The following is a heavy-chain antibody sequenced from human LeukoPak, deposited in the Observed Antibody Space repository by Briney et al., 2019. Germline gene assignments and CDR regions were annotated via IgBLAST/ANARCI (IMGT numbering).Heavy chain of an antibody. CDR3: AKNGNRGAYCSGGTYYYYYMDV. Sequence: GGSLRLSCAATGFTFSSYSMNWVRQAPGKGLEWVSSISSSSSYIYYADSVRGRFTISRDNSRNTLYLQMNSLRAEDTAIYYCAKNGNRGAYCSGGTYYYYYMDVWGKGTTVTISS. CDR2: ISSSSSYI. V-gene: IGHV3-21*04. D-gene: IGHD2-15*01. CDR1: GFTFSSYS. J-gene: IGHJ6*03.